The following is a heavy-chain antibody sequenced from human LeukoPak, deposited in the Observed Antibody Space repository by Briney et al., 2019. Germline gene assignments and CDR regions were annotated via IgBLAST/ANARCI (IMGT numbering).Heavy chain of an antibody. CDR1: GGSFSGYY. V-gene: IGHV4-34*01. Sequence: SETLSLTCAVYGGSFSGYYWSWIRQPPGKGLEWIGEINHSRSTNYNPSLKSRVTISVDTSKNQFSLKLSSVTAADTAVYYCARGRPYYDFWSGYWSVFDPRGQGTLVTVSS. CDR3: ARGRPYYDFWSGYWSVFDP. D-gene: IGHD3-3*01. CDR2: INHSRST. J-gene: IGHJ5*02.